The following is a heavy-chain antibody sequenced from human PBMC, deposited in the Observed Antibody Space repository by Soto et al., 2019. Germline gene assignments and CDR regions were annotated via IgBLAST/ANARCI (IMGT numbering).Heavy chain of an antibody. J-gene: IGHJ4*02. CDR3: ARDHHRYSGYDYIDY. CDR2: ISSSSSYT. V-gene: IGHV3-11*05. Sequence: GGSLRLSCVASGFTFSYYYMSWIRQAPGKGLEWVSYISSSSSYTNYADSVKGRFTISRDNAKNSLYLQMNSLRAEDTAVYYYARDHHRYSGYDYIDYWGQGTLVTVSS. CDR1: GFTFSYYY. D-gene: IGHD5-12*01.